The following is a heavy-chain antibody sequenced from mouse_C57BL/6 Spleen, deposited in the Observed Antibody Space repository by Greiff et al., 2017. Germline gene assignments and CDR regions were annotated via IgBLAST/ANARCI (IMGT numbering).Heavy chain of an antibody. D-gene: IGHD1-1*01. CDR3: ATVVANYAMDY. V-gene: IGHV1-55*01. CDR2: SYPGSGST. CDR1: GYTFTSYW. J-gene: IGHJ4*01. Sequence: QVQLQQPGAELVKPGASVKMSCKASGYTFTSYWLTWVKQRPGQGLEWTGDSYPGSGSTNSNEPFKRKATLTVDASSSTAYMQLSSLTSEDSAVYYCATVVANYAMDYWGQGTSVTVSS.